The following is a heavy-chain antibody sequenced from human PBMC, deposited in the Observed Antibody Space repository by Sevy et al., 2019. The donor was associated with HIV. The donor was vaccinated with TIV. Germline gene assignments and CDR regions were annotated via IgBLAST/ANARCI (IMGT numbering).Heavy chain of an antibody. Sequence: GGSLRLSCTASGFTFSIFWMHWVPQAPGKGLVWVSHINSDGRSTTYADSVKGRFTISRDNAKNTLYLQMNSLRDEDTAVYFCARDKIYGMDVWGQGTTVTVSS. CDR2: INSDGRST. CDR3: ARDKIYGMDV. V-gene: IGHV3-74*01. J-gene: IGHJ6*02. CDR1: GFTFSIFW.